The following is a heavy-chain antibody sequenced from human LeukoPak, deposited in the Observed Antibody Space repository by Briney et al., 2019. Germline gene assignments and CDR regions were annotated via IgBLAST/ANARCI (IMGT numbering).Heavy chain of an antibody. V-gene: IGHV1-2*02. CDR1: GYTFTGYY. CDR2: INPNSGGT. D-gene: IGHD3-22*01. J-gene: IGHJ4*02. Sequence: ASVKVSCKASGYTFTGYYMHWVRQAPGQGLEWMGWINPNSGGTNYAQKFQGRVTMTRDTSNSTVYMELSRLRSDDTAVYYCARVDYYYDSSGYFDYWGQGTLVTVSS. CDR3: ARVDYYYDSSGYFDY.